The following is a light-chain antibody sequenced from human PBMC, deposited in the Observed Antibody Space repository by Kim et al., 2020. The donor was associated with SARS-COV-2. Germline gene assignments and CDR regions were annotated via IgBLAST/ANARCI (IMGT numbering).Light chain of an antibody. CDR1: SLRIYY. V-gene: IGLV3-19*01. CDR2: GKN. CDR3: NSRDSSGNHLV. Sequence: ALGQTVRITGQGDSLRIYYASWYQQRPGQAPVLVIYGKNNRPSGIPDRFSGSTSGNTASLTITGAQAEDEADYYCNSRDSSGNHLVFGGGTQLTVL. J-gene: IGLJ3*02.